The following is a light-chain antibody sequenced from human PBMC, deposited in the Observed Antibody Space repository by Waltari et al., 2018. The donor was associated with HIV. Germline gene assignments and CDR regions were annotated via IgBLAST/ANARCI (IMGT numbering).Light chain of an antibody. Sequence: EIVLTQSPGTLSLSPGESATLSCRASQSVSSSSLAWYQQKPGQAPRLLIYGASRRATGIPDRFSVSGSGTDFTLTISRLEPEDFAVYYCQQYGNSPRFSFGPGTKVDIK. CDR2: GAS. CDR1: QSVSSSS. V-gene: IGKV3-20*01. CDR3: QQYGNSPRFS. J-gene: IGKJ3*01.